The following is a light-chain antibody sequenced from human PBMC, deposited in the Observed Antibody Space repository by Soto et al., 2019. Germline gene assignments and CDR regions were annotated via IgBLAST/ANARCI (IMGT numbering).Light chain of an antibody. Sequence: QSVLTQPASGSGSPGQSITISCTGTSSDVGSHNFVSWYQQRPGKAPKLMIFEVTKRPSGVSSRFSASKSGNTASLTISGVQAEDEADYYCCSYAGTTTWVFGGGTKLTVL. J-gene: IGLJ2*01. CDR3: CSYAGTTTWV. CDR1: SSDVGSHNF. V-gene: IGLV2-23*02. CDR2: EVT.